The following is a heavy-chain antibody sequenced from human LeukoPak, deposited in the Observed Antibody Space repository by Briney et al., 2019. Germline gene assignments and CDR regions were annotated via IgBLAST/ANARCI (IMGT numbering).Heavy chain of an antibody. D-gene: IGHD3-16*01. CDR3: ARAPRGRNYYYYMDV. J-gene: IGHJ6*03. CDR1: GVSVTRGAYY. CDR2: IYYSGST. Sequence: SETLSLTCTVSGVSVTRGAYYWTWIRQPPGKGLDWIGYIYYSGSTNYNPSLKSRVTISVGTSKNQFSLNLTSVTAADTAIYYCARAPRGRNYYYYMDVWGKGTTVTVSS. V-gene: IGHV4-61*08.